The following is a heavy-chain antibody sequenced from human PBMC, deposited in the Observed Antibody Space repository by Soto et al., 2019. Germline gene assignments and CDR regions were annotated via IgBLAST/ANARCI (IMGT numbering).Heavy chain of an antibody. CDR3: AKVFGLTVTTPHY. CDR2: ISYDGSNK. Sequence: QVQLVESGGGVVQPGRSLRLSCAASGFTFSSYGMHWVRQAPGKGLEWVAVISYDGSNKYYADSVKGRFTISRDNSKNTLYLQMNSLRAEDTAVYYCAKVFGLTVTTPHYWGQGTLVTVSS. D-gene: IGHD4-17*01. J-gene: IGHJ4*02. V-gene: IGHV3-30*18. CDR1: GFTFSSYG.